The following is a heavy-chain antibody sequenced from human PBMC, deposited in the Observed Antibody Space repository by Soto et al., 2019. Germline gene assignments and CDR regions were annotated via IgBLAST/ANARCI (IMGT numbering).Heavy chain of an antibody. V-gene: IGHV1-18*01. Sequence: ASVKVSCKASGYTFTSYGISWVRQAPGQGLEWMGWISAYNGNTNYAQKLQGRVTMTTDTSTSTAYMELRSLRSDDTAVYYCARVWSGFVSIAAAGQGYFDYWGQGTLVTVPS. D-gene: IGHD6-13*01. CDR3: ARVWSGFVSIAAAGQGYFDY. CDR1: GYTFTSYG. CDR2: ISAYNGNT. J-gene: IGHJ4*02.